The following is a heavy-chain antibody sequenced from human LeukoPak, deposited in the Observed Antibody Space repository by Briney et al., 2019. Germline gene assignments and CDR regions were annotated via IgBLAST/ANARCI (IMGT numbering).Heavy chain of an antibody. J-gene: IGHJ4*02. CDR3: AKKRGYSYGDPFDY. D-gene: IGHD5-18*01. CDR1: GFTFSSYG. Sequence: GGSLRLPCAASGFTFSSYGMSWVRQAPGKGLEWVSAISGSGGNTYYGDSVKGRFTISRDNSKNTLYLQMDSLRAEDTAIYYCAKKRGYSYGDPFDYWGQGTLVTVSS. CDR2: ISGSGGNT. V-gene: IGHV3-23*01.